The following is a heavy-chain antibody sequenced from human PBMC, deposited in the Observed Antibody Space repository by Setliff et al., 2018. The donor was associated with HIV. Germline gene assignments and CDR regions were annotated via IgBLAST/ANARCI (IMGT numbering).Heavy chain of an antibody. V-gene: IGHV4-61*02. CDR1: GGSINSGNYY. D-gene: IGHD4-4*01. J-gene: IGHJ3*02. Sequence: SETLSLTCTVSGGSINSGNYYWSWIRQPAGKGLEWIGRIYTSGRTKYNPSLKSRVTISVDTSKNQFSLKLSSVTVADTAVYYCARDGETTVMGDAFDIWGQGTMVTVSS. CDR2: IYTSGRT. CDR3: ARDGETTVMGDAFDI.